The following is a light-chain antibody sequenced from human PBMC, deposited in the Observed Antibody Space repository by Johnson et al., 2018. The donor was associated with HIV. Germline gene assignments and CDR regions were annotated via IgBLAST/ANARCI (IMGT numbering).Light chain of an antibody. J-gene: IGLJ1*01. Sequence: QSILTQPPSVSAAPGQKVTISCSGSSSNIGNNYVSWYQHLPGTAPQLLIYDNNKRPSGIPDRFSGSKSGTSATLGITGLQTGDEADYYCGTWDSNLSGGLDGFGSGTRVTVL. CDR3: GTWDSNLSGGLDG. CDR1: SSNIGNNY. V-gene: IGLV1-51*01. CDR2: DNN.